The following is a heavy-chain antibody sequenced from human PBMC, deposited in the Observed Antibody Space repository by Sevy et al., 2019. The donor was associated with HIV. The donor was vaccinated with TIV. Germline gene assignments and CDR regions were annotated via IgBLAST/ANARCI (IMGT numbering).Heavy chain of an antibody. CDR3: ARGVVIRSYYYYGMDV. CDR1: GGSISSYY. J-gene: IGHJ6*02. CDR2: IYYSGST. Sequence: SETLSLTCTVSGGSISSYYWSWIRQPPGKGLEWIGYIYYSGSTSYNPSLKSRVTISVDTSKNQFSLKLSSVTAADTAVYYCARGVVIRSYYYYGMDVWGQGTTVTVSS. D-gene: IGHD3-3*01. V-gene: IGHV4-59*01.